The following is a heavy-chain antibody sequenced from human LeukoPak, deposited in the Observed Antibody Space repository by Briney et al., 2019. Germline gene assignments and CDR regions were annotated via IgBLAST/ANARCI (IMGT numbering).Heavy chain of an antibody. D-gene: IGHD3-10*01. CDR2: INPHIGGI. CDR3: ARDRAELNYYGSGSYSAFDAFDK. V-gene: IGHV1-2*02. CDR1: GSTFSGYY. J-gene: IGHJ3*02. Sequence: SVTVSCNASGSTFSGYYLHWVRQAPGQGLEWMGLINPHIGGINYAQKFQGGVTMTGDTSISTAYMELNRMTSDDTAVYYCARDRAELNYYGSGSYSAFDAFDKWGQGTMVTVSS.